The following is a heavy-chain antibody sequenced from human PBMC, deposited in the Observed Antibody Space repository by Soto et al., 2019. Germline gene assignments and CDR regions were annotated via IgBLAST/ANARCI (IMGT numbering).Heavy chain of an antibody. CDR1: GFTFTSYS. CDR2: IQQDGREK. J-gene: IGHJ4*02. Sequence: VGSLRLSCAVSGFTFTSYSMSWVRQAPGEGPEWVANIQQDGREKYYVDSVKGRFTISRDNAKNSLYLQMNSLRAEDTAVYYCARDLPGYCTTTDCYSYFDYWGQGTLVTVSS. V-gene: IGHV3-7*03. CDR3: ARDLPGYCTTTDCYSYFDY. D-gene: IGHD2-2*02.